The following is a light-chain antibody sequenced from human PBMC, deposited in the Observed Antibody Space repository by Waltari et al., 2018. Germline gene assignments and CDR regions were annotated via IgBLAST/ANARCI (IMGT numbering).Light chain of an antibody. Sequence: QSALTQPPSASGSPGQSVTISCTGTSSDIGGNNYVSRYQHHPGKAPRLMIYEVNKRPSGVPDRFSGSKSGNTASLTVSGLQAEDEADYYCCSSAGRNNLRVFGGGTKLTVL. CDR1: SSDIGGNNY. CDR2: EVN. J-gene: IGLJ3*02. CDR3: CSSAGRNNLRV. V-gene: IGLV2-8*01.